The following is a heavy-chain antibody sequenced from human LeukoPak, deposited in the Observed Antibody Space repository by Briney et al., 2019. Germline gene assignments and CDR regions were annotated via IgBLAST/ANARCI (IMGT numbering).Heavy chain of an antibody. Sequence: GASVKVSCKASGGTFSSYAISWVRQAPGQGLEWMGGIIPIFGTANYAQKFQGRVTITADKSTSTAYMELSSLRSEDTAVYYCARAYYDILTGYYPFDYWGQGTLVTVSS. CDR2: IIPIFGTA. J-gene: IGHJ4*02. CDR1: GGTFSSYA. V-gene: IGHV1-69*06. CDR3: ARAYYDILTGYYPFDY. D-gene: IGHD3-9*01.